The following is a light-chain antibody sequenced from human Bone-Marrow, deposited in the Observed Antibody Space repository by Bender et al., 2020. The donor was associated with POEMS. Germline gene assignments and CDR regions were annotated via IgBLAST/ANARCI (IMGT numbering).Light chain of an antibody. CDR2: SSH. CDR3: AVWDDSLNGWV. J-gene: IGLJ3*02. CDR1: SSNIGAHA. V-gene: IGLV1-44*01. Sequence: QSVLTQPPSASWTPGQRVTISCCGGSSNIGAHAVNWYQHLPGTAPKLLIYSSHRRPSEVPDRFSGSRSGTSASLAISGLQSEDEADYYCAVWDDSLNGWVFGGGTKLTVL.